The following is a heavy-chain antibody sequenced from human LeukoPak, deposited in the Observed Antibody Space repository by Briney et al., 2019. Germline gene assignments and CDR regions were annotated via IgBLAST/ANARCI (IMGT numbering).Heavy chain of an antibody. J-gene: IGHJ4*02. CDR3: AKDDDYVWGSYRSYFDY. D-gene: IGHD3-16*02. CDR2: ISGSGDST. CDR1: GFTFSSYA. Sequence: GGSLRLSCAASGFTFSSYAMSWVRQAPGQGLEWFSAISGSGDSTYYADSVKGRFTISRDNSKNTLYLQMNSLRAEDTAVYYCAKDDDYVWGSYRSYFDYWGQGTLVTVSS. V-gene: IGHV3-23*01.